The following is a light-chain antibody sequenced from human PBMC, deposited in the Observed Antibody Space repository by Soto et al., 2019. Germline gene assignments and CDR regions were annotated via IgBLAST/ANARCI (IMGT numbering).Light chain of an antibody. V-gene: IGLV2-14*03. J-gene: IGLJ3*02. CDR2: KVS. Sequence: QSALTQPASVSAPPGQSVTSSCTATDRDLGDSVSWYQQHSGGAPRLIIYKVSSRPSGVSNRFSGSKSGNTASLTISGPQPEDEALYYCSSCPFTNPVVFGGGTKLTVL. CDR3: SSCPFTNPVV. CDR1: DRDLGDS.